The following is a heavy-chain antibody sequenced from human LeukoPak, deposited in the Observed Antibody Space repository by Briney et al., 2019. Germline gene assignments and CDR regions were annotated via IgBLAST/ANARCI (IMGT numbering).Heavy chain of an antibody. J-gene: IGHJ1*01. CDR3: ARGDIAARLQH. Sequence: SGTLSLTCAVSAGSISSRNWWSWVRQSPGKGLEWIGEISHSGSINYNPSLKSRVIISGDASKNQLSLRLSSVTAADTAIYYCARGDIAARLQHWGQGTLVTVSS. CDR2: ISHSGSI. D-gene: IGHD6-6*01. V-gene: IGHV4-4*02. CDR1: AGSISSRNW.